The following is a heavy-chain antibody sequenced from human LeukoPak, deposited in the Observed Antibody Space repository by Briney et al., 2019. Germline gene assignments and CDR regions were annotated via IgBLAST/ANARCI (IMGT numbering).Heavy chain of an antibody. D-gene: IGHD6-19*01. CDR3: ARRRAVAGSPVYYFDY. CDR1: AYTFSGYY. CDR2: INPKGGVT. V-gene: IGHV1-2*02. J-gene: IGHJ4*02. Sequence: ASVKVSCKASAYTFSGYYMHWVRQAPGQGLEWMGWINPKGGVTNYAQKFQGRVTITWDTSTNTTFMELSRLRSDDTAVYYCARRRAVAGSPVYYFDYWGQGTLVTVSS.